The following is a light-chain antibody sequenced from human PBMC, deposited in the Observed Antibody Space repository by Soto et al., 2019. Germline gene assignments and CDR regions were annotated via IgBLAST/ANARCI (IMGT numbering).Light chain of an antibody. CDR3: LQDINYPWT. J-gene: IGKJ1*01. CDR2: GAS. CDR1: QRIGNA. Sequence: IQMTQSPSSVSASVGDRVAITCRARQRIGNALVWYQQKPGRPPKVLIYGASNLQSGVPPRFSGSGSGTDFSLAISSLQPEDSATYYCLQDINYPWTFSQGTKVDIK. V-gene: IGKV1-6*01.